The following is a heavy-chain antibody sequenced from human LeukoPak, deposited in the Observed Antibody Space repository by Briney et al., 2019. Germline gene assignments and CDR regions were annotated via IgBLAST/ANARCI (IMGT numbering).Heavy chain of an antibody. CDR1: GFTFSSYA. D-gene: IGHD6-19*01. CDR2: ISGSGGST. J-gene: IGHJ4*02. CDR3: AKNIWRQWSVDY. Sequence: GGSLRLSCAASGFTFSSYAMSWVRQAPGKGLEWASAISGSGGSTYYADSVKGRFTISRDNSKNTLYLQMNSLRAEDTAVYYCAKNIWRQWSVDYWGQGTLVTVSS. V-gene: IGHV3-23*01.